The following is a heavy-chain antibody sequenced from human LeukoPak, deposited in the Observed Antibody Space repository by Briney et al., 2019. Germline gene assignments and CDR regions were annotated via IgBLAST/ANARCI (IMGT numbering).Heavy chain of an antibody. V-gene: IGHV4-38-2*02. J-gene: IGHJ4*02. CDR2: INHSGST. CDR3: ARLGSYYELL. Sequence: SETLSLTCTVSGYSISSGYYWGWIRQPPGKGLEWIGEINHSGSTNYNPSLKSRVTISVDTSKNQFSLKLSSVTAADTAVYYCARLGSYYELLWGQGTLVTVSS. CDR1: GYSISSGYY. D-gene: IGHD1-26*01.